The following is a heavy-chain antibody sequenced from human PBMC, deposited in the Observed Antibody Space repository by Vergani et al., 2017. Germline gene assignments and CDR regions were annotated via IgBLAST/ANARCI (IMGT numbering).Heavy chain of an antibody. CDR1: GITFWKFG. D-gene: IGHD6-19*01. CDR3: VKVARIAVAGTYFDY. J-gene: IGHJ4*02. V-gene: IGHV3-23*04. Sequence: EVDLVESGGGLAQPGGSLRLSCEASGITFWKFGMHWVRQGPGKGLEWVSGISGSGGSTYYADYVKGRFTISRDNSKNTLYLQMNSLRAEDTAVYYCVKVARIAVAGTYFDYWGQGTLVTVSS. CDR2: ISGSGGST.